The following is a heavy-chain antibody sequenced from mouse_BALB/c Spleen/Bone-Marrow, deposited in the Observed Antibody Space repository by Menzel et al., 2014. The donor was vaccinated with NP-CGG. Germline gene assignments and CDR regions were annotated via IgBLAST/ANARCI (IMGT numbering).Heavy chain of an antibody. Sequence: VQLQQSGAELVRPGTSVKISCKASGYTFTNYWLGWIKQRPGHGLEWIGDFYPGGGYTNYNEEFKGKATLTADASSSTAYMQLSSLTSEDSAVYFCARTAYFDYWGRGTTLTVSS. J-gene: IGHJ2*01. CDR2: FYPGGGYT. CDR3: ARTAYFDY. CDR1: GYTFTNYW. V-gene: IGHV1-63*02.